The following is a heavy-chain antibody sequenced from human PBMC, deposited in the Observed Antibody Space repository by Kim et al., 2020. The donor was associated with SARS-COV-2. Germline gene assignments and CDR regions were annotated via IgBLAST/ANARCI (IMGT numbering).Heavy chain of an antibody. D-gene: IGHD2-8*01. J-gene: IGHJ4*03. CDR3: ATELARCMGSRY. CDR1: GFTFGNYS. Sequence: GGSLRLSCTASGFTFGNYSLYWFRQAPGKGPEWVSVISYHVTNKYYADSVRGRFTISGDNSKDTLSLKMNSLRIDDTAVYYCATELARCMGSRY. V-gene: IGHV3-30-3*01. CDR2: ISYHVTNK.